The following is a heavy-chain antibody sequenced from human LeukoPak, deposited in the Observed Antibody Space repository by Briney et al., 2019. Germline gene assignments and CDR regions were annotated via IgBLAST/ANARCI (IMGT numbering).Heavy chain of an antibody. CDR3: VGDGSGWDY. Sequence: GGSLRLSCAASGFTFSSYWMSWVRHAPGKGLEWVANIQQDGSEKYYVDSVKGRFTISRDNAKNLLYLQMNSLRAEDTAMYYCVGDGSGWDYWGQGILVTVSS. CDR1: GFTFSSYW. V-gene: IGHV3-7*05. D-gene: IGHD3-10*01. J-gene: IGHJ4*02. CDR2: IQQDGSEK.